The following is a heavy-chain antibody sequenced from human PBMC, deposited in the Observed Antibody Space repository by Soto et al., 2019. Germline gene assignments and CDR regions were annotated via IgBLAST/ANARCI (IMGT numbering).Heavy chain of an antibody. CDR2: ISSSSSTI. Sequence: AGGSLRLSCAASGFTFSSYSMNWVRQAPGKGLEWVSYISSSSSTIYYADSVKGRFTVSRDNAKNSLYLQMNSLRAEDTAVYYCARDLRYSGYEPGYWGQGTLVTVSS. V-gene: IGHV3-48*04. CDR3: ARDLRYSGYEPGY. J-gene: IGHJ4*02. D-gene: IGHD5-12*01. CDR1: GFTFSSYS.